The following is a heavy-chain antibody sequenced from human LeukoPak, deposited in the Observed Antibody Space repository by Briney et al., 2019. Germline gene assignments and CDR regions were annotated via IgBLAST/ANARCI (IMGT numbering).Heavy chain of an antibody. J-gene: IGHJ4*02. V-gene: IGHV3-23*01. CDR2: ISGSGGST. Sequence: GGSLRLSYAASGFTFSSYAMSWVRQAPGKGLEWVSAISGSGGSTHYADSVKGRFTISRDNSKNTLYLQMNSLRAEDTAVYYCAKSLWVRGVFFDYWGQGTLVTVSS. CDR3: AKSLWVRGVFFDY. CDR1: GFTFSSYA. D-gene: IGHD3-10*01.